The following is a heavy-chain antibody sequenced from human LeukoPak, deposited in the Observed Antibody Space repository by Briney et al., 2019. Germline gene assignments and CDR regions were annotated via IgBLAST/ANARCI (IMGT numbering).Heavy chain of an antibody. CDR1: GFTFSSYA. D-gene: IGHD3-22*01. J-gene: IGHJ6*02. V-gene: IGHV3-23*01. CDR3: AKRDSSGYYYDYYYYYGMDV. Sequence: PGASLRLSCAASGFTFSSYAMSWVRQAPGKGLEWVSAISGSGGSTYYADSVKGRFTISRDNSKNTLYLQMNGLRAEDTAVYYCAKRDSSGYYYDYYYYYGMDVWGQGTTVTVSS. CDR2: ISGSGGST.